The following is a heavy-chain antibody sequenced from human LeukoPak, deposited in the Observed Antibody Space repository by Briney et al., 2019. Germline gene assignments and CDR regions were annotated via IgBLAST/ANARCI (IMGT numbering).Heavy chain of an antibody. D-gene: IGHD3-10*01. V-gene: IGHV1-69*06. J-gene: IGHJ4*02. CDR3: ARDRNSRSFGEGLDS. Sequence: ASVKVSCKASGGTFSSYAISWVRQAPGQGLEWMGGIIPIFGTANYAQKFQGRVTITADKSTSTAYMELSSLRSEDTAVYYCARDRNSRSFGEGLDSWGQGTLVTVSS. CDR2: IIPIFGTA. CDR1: GGTFSSYA.